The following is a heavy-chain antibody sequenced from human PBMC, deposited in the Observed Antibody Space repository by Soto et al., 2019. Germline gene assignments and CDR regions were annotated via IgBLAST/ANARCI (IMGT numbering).Heavy chain of an antibody. CDR2: ISSSSSYI. CDR1: GFTFSSYS. V-gene: IGHV3-21*05. CDR3: AREYYYDSSGYPEHSAFDI. J-gene: IGHJ3*02. D-gene: IGHD3-22*01. Sequence: GGSLRLSCAASGFTFSSYSMNWVRQAPGKGLEWVSYISSSSSYIYYADSVKGRFTISRDNAKNSLYLQMNSLRAEDTAVYYCAREYYYDSSGYPEHSAFDIWGQGTMVTVSS.